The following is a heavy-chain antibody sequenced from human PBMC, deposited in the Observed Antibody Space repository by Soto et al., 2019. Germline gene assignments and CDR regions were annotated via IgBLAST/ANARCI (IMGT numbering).Heavy chain of an antibody. CDR2: IYYSGST. Sequence: TLSLTCAISGGSISSNYWSWIRQPPGKGLEWIGYIYYSGSTNYNPSLKSRVTISVDTSKNQFYLKLSSVTAADTAVYYCASQDIVVDMFDPWGQGTLVTVSS. V-gene: IGHV4-59*01. CDR1: GGSISSNY. CDR3: ASQDIVVDMFDP. J-gene: IGHJ5*02. D-gene: IGHD2-2*01.